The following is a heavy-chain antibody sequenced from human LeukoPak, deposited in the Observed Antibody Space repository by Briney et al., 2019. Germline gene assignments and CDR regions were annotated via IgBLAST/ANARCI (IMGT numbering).Heavy chain of an antibody. CDR3: ARVGGGSSQFDY. D-gene: IGHD6-6*01. Sequence: PSETLSLTRTVSGGSISSSSHYWGWIRQPPGKGLEWIGSIYYSGSTYYNPSLKSRVTISVDRSKNQFSLKLSSVTAADTAVYYCARVGGGSSQFDYWGQGTLVTVSS. J-gene: IGHJ4*02. CDR1: GGSISSSSHY. V-gene: IGHV4-39*07. CDR2: IYYSGST.